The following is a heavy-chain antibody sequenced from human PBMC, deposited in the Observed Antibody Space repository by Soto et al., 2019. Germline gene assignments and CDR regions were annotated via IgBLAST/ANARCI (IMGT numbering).Heavy chain of an antibody. CDR1: GYTFTRYG. J-gene: IGHJ6*02. CDR2: INTYNGNT. V-gene: IGHV1-18*01. CDR3: AMVDVYVTPSPQDV. Sequence: QVPLVQSGAEVKNPGASVKVSCKASGYTFTRYGIGWARQAPGQGLEWMGWINTYNGNTNYAQNVQGRVTLTTDTSTSTAYMEPRSLRSNDTAIYYCAMVDVYVTPSPQDVWGQGTTVIVSS. D-gene: IGHD3-16*01.